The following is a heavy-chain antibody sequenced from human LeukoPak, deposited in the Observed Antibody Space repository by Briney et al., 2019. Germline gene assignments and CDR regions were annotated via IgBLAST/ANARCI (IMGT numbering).Heavy chain of an antibody. CDR2: IDSDGSST. V-gene: IGHV3-74*01. CDR1: GFTFSSYW. D-gene: IGHD2-15*01. Sequence: GRSLRLSCAASGFTFSSYWMHWVRQAPGKGLVWVSRIDSDGSSTIYADSVKGRFTISRDNAKNTLNLQMNSLRAEDTALYYCARSGAPTPDYWGQGTLVIVSS. CDR3: ARSGAPTPDY. J-gene: IGHJ4*02.